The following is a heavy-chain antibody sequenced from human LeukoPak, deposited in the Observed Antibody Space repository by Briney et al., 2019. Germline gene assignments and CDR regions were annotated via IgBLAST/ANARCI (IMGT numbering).Heavy chain of an antibody. D-gene: IGHD5-12*01. CDR1: RFTFSSDA. CDR3: AKRSYSGYEYFDY. J-gene: IGHJ4*02. Sequence: GGSLRLSCAASRFTFSSDAMTWVRQAPGKGLEWVSEIVGSGGSTYYADSVKGRFTISRDNAKNTLYLQMNSLRADGTAVYYCAKRSYSGYEYFDYWGQGTLVTVSS. CDR2: IVGSGGST. V-gene: IGHV3-23*01.